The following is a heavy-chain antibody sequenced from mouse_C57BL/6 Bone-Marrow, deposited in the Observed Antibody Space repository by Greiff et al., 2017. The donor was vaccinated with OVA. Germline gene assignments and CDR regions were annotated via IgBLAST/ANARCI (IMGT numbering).Heavy chain of an antibody. CDR1: GYTFTSYG. D-gene: IGHD4-1*01. CDR3: ARGETGRGYY. Sequence: VQLKEPGAELVRPGSSVKMSCKSSGYTFTSYGINWVKQRPGQGLEWIGYIYISYGYTQYNEQFKGKATLTSDKSSNTAYMQLSSLTAEDSAIYFCARGETGRGYYWVQGTAITASS. V-gene: IGHV1-58*01. J-gene: IGHJ4*01. CDR2: IYISYGYT.